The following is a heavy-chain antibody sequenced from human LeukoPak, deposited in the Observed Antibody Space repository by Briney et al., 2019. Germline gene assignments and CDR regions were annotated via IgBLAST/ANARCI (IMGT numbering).Heavy chain of an antibody. CDR3: GRGRPRGYSGYVIDY. CDR1: GLTFSSYS. D-gene: IGHD5-12*01. Sequence: GGSLRLSCAASGLTFSSYSMNWVRQAPGKGLEWVSYISSSSTIYYADSVKGRFTISRDNAKNTLYLQMNSLRAEDTAAFYCGRGRPRGYSGYVIDYWGQGTPITVSS. V-gene: IGHV3-48*04. J-gene: IGHJ4*02. CDR2: ISSSSTI.